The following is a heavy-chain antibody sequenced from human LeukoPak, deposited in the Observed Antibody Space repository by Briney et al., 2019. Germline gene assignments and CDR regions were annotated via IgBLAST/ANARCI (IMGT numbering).Heavy chain of an antibody. CDR1: GFTFSRHG. V-gene: IGHV3-33*08. J-gene: IGHJ6*03. D-gene: IGHD6-6*01. CDR3: ARVRASIAARVFYYMDV. CDR2: IGDTGRAK. Sequence: GGSLRLSCAASGFTFSRHGMHWVRQAPGKGLEWVAVIGDTGRAKYYADSVKGRFTISRDNSKNTLYLQMNSLRAEDTAVYYCARVRASIAARVFYYMDVWGKGTTVTVSS.